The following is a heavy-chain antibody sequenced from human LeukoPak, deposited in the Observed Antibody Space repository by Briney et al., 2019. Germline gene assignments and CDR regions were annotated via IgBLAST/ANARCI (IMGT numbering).Heavy chain of an antibody. CDR3: ARAPSNAHFDY. CDR1: GFTFSSYS. CDR2: ISSSSSYI. V-gene: IGHV3-21*01. J-gene: IGHJ4*02. D-gene: IGHD3-3*02. Sequence: GGPLRLSCAASGFTFSSYSMNWVRQAPGKGLEWVSSISSSSSYIYYADSVKGRFTISRDNSNNTVYLQMNSLRAEDTAVYYCARAPSNAHFDYWGQGTLVTVSS.